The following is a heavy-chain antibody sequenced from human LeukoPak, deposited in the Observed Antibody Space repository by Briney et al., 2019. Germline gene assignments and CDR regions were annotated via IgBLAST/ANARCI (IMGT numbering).Heavy chain of an antibody. Sequence: PGRSLRHSCEASGFTFNTYGMHWVRQAPGKGLEWLAVISYDERNKYYTDSVKGRFTISRDNSKNTLYLQMSSLRPEDTAVYYCANGAVYCTSPKYPTGSAPSCFALGGQGTLVTVSA. V-gene: IGHV3-30*18. CDR1: GFTFNTYG. J-gene: IGHJ4*02. D-gene: IGHD2-2*01. CDR2: ISYDERNK. CDR3: ANGAVYCTSPKYPTGSAPSCFAL.